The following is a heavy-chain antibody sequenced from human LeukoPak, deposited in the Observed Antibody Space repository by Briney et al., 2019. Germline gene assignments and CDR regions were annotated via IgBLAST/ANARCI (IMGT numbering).Heavy chain of an antibody. D-gene: IGHD1-1*01. V-gene: IGHV4-59*01. CDR2: IYYSGST. CDR3: ARESGEAFDI. Sequence: SETLSLTCTGSGGSISSYYWSWIRQPPGKGLEWIGYIYYSGSTNYNPSLKSRGTISVDTSKNQSSLKLSSVTAADTAVYYCARESGEAFDIWGQGTLVAVSS. CDR1: GGSISSYY. J-gene: IGHJ3*02.